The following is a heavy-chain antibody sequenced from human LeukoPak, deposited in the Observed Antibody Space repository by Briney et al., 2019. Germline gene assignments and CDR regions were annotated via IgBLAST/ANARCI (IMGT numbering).Heavy chain of an antibody. CDR2: MNPNSGNT. Sequence: ASVKVSCKASGYTFTGYYMHWVRQAPGQGLEWMGWMNPNSGNTGYAQKFQGRVTMTRNTSISTAYMELSSLRSEDTAVYYCARGPTGFFDYWGQGTLVTVSS. D-gene: IGHD4-17*01. CDR3: ARGPTGFFDY. J-gene: IGHJ4*02. CDR1: GYTFTGYY. V-gene: IGHV1-8*02.